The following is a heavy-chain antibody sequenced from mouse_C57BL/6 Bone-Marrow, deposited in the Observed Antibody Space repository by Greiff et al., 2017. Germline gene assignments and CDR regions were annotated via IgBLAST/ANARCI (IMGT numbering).Heavy chain of an antibody. CDR1: GFTFSDYG. J-gene: IGHJ2*01. CDR3: ARIDWGNDFDY. CDR2: ISSGSSTI. D-gene: IGHD2-1*01. Sequence: VQLQESGGGLVKPGGSLKLSCAASGFTFSDYGMHWVRQAPEKGLEWVAYISSGSSTIYYAETVKGRFTISRDNAKNTLFLQMTSLSSEDPAMYYCARIDWGNDFDYWGQGTTLTVSS. V-gene: IGHV5-17*01.